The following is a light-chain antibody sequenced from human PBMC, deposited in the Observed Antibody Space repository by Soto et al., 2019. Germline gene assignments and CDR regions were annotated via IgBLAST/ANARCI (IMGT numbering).Light chain of an antibody. Sequence: QSALTQPASVSGSPGQSITISCTGTISDLGGYNYVSWYQQHPGKAPKLMIFEVSNRPSGVSNRFSASKSGKTASLTISGLQAEDEADYYCSAYTSTNTLVFGGWTKLTVL. CDR2: EVS. J-gene: IGLJ3*02. CDR1: ISDLGGYNY. CDR3: SAYTSTNTLV. V-gene: IGLV2-14*01.